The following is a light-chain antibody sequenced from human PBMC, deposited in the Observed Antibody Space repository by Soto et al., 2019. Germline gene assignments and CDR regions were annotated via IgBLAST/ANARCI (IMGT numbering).Light chain of an antibody. J-gene: IGKJ5*01. CDR2: AAS. CDR1: QGVSTS. CDR3: QHRNNWPREIT. V-gene: IGKV3-11*01. Sequence: EIVLTQSPATLSLSPGERATLSCRASQGVSTSLAWYQQKPGQAPRLLIYAASNRATGIPARFSGSGSGTGFNLTISSLGLESVEVASYQHRNNWPREITFGQGTRLEIK.